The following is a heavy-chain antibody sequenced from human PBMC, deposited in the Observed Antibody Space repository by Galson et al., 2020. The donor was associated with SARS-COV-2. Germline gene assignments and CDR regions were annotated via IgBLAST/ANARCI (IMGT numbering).Heavy chain of an antibody. CDR1: GFTFSSYW. CDR3: ARGDMRNDYFDY. V-gene: IGHV3-74*01. CDR2: IYSEGSST. Sequence: GGSLRLSCAASGFTFSSYWMHWVRQAPGKGLVWVSRIYSEGSSTSYADSVKGRFTISGDDAKNTLYLHMSLRAEDTAVYYCARGDMRNDYFDYWGQGTLVTVSS. J-gene: IGHJ4*02. D-gene: IGHD3-16*01.